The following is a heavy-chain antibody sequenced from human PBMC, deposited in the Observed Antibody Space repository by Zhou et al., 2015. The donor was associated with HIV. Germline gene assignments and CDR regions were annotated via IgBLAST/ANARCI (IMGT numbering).Heavy chain of an antibody. D-gene: IGHD3/OR15-3a*01. CDR1: GGTFGTYG. CDR2: IIPVFGTA. V-gene: IGHV1-69*06. CDR3: ARDRGGXSRPDWRYFDL. Sequence: QVQLVQSGAEVKKPGSSVKVSCKASGGTFGTYGLTWVRQAPGQGLEWMGGIIPVFGTAKYAQKFQGRVSITADRSTSIAYMDLRSLRSDDTAVYYCARDRGGXSRPDWRYFDLWGRGTLVTVSS. J-gene: IGHJ2*01.